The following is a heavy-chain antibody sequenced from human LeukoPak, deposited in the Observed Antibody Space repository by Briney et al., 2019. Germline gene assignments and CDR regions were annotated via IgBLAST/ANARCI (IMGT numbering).Heavy chain of an antibody. V-gene: IGHV4-61*08. CDR2: IYYSGST. D-gene: IGHD3/OR15-3a*01. J-gene: IGHJ5*01. Sequence: SETLSPTCSVSGGSISSSGHYWSCIRQPPGKGLEWIGYIYYSGSTNYNPSLKSRVTMSVDTSKNQFSLKLSSVTAADTAVYYCARDRTGDNWFDTSGHGTLGTLSS. CDR3: ARDRTGDNWFDT. CDR1: GGSISSSGHY.